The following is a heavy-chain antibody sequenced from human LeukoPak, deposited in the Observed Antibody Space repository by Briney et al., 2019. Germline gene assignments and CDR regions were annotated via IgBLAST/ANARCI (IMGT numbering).Heavy chain of an antibody. V-gene: IGHV1-18*01. CDR2: ISAYNGNT. Sequence: ASVKVSCKASGYTFSSYDINWVRQATGQGLEWMGWISAYNGNTNYAQKLQGRVTVTTDTSTSTAYMELRSLRSDDTAVYYCARVVLTGYSGYDCVDYWGQGTLVTVSS. J-gene: IGHJ4*02. CDR3: ARVVLTGYSGYDCVDY. CDR1: GYTFSSYD. D-gene: IGHD5-12*01.